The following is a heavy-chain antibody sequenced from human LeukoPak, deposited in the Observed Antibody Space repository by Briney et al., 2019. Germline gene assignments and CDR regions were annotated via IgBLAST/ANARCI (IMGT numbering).Heavy chain of an antibody. J-gene: IGHJ4*02. D-gene: IGHD4-17*01. CDR3: AKHKENYGDSCLDDY. V-gene: IGHV3-23*01. CDR1: GFTVNTNY. Sequence: GGSLRLSCAASGFTVNTNYMSWVRQAPGKGLEWVSVISGSGDNTYYADSVKGRLTISRDNSKNTLYLQMNSLRGEDTAVYYCAKHKENYGDSCLDDYWGQGTLVTVSS. CDR2: ISGSGDNT.